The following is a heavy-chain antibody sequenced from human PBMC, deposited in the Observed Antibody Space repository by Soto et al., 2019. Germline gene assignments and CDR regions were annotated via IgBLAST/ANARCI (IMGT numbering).Heavy chain of an antibody. V-gene: IGHV3-7*01. CDR2: IKQDVSEK. CDR3: ARIASAGRGWDV. Sequence: EVQLVESGGGLVQPGGSLRLSCAASGFTFMSYWMSWVRQAPVKGLEWVGNIKQDVSEKNYVDFMESRFTISRDNAENSLYLQMNSLRAEDTAVYYCARIASAGRGWDVWGQGTTVVVSS. J-gene: IGHJ6*02. D-gene: IGHD6-13*01. CDR1: GFTFMSYW.